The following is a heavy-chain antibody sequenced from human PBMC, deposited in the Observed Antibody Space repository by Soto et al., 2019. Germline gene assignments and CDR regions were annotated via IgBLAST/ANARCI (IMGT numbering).Heavy chain of an antibody. CDR3: ARRACQDFDYMDV. Sequence: EVQLAESGGGLAQPGGSLRLSCAASGFTLSGYAMDWVRQAPGKGLEYVSGISSNGVGTYYANSVQGRFTISRDNAKNTVYLQMGSRRPEDMAVYYCARRACQDFDYMDVWGKGTTVTVSS. V-gene: IGHV3-64*01. J-gene: IGHJ6*03. CDR1: GFTLSGYA. CDR2: ISSNGVGT. D-gene: IGHD3-16*01.